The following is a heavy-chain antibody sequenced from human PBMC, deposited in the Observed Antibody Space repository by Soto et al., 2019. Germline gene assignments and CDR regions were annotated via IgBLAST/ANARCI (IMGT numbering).Heavy chain of an antibody. CDR2: IIPILGIA. CDR1: GGTFSSYT. D-gene: IGHD5-18*01. V-gene: IGHV1-69*08. J-gene: IGHJ4*02. Sequence: QVQLVQSGAEVKKPGASVKVSCKASGGTFSSYTISWVRQSPGQGLEWMGRIIPILGIANYAQKFQGRVTITADKSTSTAYMELSSLSSEDTAVYYCARDDPGYSGFDYWGQGTLVIVSS. CDR3: ARDDPGYSGFDY.